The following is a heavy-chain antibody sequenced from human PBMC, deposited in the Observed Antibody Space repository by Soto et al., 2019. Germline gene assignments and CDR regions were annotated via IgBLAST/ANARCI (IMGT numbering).Heavy chain of an antibody. J-gene: IGHJ5*02. Sequence: PSETLSLTCTVSGGSISSGDYYWSWIRQPPGKGLEWIGYIYYSGSTYYNPSLKSRVTISVDTSKNQFSLKLSSVTAADTAVYYCARNIVLMVYAQRGPWFDPWGQGTLVTVSS. CDR3: ARNIVLMVYAQRGPWFDP. V-gene: IGHV4-30-4*01. CDR1: GGSISSGDYY. D-gene: IGHD2-8*01. CDR2: IYYSGST.